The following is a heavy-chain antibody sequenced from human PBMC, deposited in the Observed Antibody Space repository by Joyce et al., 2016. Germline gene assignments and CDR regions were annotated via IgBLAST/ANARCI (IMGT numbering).Heavy chain of an antibody. CDR2: ISNSGHG. Sequence: QVMESGGGLMQPGGSLRLVCAASGFSVSNTYMGWVRQAPGKGLEWVSMISNSGHGSHIDSVRCRFTVSRDISTNTIFLQMNNLRVEDTAVYYCVRSSGLAPNAFDTWGQGTQVSVSS. V-gene: IGHV3-53*01. CDR3: VRSSGLAPNAFDT. J-gene: IGHJ4*02. CDR1: GFSVSNTY.